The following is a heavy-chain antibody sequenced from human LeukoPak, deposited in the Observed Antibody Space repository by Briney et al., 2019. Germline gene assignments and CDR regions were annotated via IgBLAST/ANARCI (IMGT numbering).Heavy chain of an antibody. D-gene: IGHD6-6*01. Sequence: ASVRVSCKASGYTFTGYYMHWVRQAPGQGLEWLGRINPKTGGSNYAQNFQGRVTMTSDTSTTTAYMELSSLNSDDTAVYYCARDNSMEYSSSHPNDAFDIWGQGTMVTVSS. CDR1: GYTFTGYY. V-gene: IGHV1-2*06. CDR3: ARDNSMEYSSSHPNDAFDI. J-gene: IGHJ3*02. CDR2: INPKTGGS.